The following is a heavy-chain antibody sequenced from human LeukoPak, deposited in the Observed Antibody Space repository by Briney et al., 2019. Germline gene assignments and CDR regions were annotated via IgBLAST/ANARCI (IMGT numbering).Heavy chain of an antibody. V-gene: IGHV4-34*01. D-gene: IGHD3-10*01. Sequence: SETLSLTCAVYGGSFSGYYWSWIRQTPGKVLEWIGEINHSGSTNYNPSLKSRVTISVDTSKNQFSLKLSSVTAADTAVYYCTRGRFKRSMVRGRRFDYWGQGILVTVSS. J-gene: IGHJ4*02. CDR2: INHSGST. CDR1: GGSFSGYY. CDR3: TRGRFKRSMVRGRRFDY.